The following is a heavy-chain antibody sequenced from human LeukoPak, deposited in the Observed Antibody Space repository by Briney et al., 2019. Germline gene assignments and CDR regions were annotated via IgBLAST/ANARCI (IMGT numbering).Heavy chain of an antibody. D-gene: IGHD2/OR15-2a*01. V-gene: IGHV3-7*01. Sequence: PGGSLRLSCVASGFIFSDYWMTWVRQSPGKGLEWVANIKPDDTEKYYVDSVKGRFTISRDNAKNSLFLQMNSLRAEDTAVYYCAKGGRFYASWGQGTLVTVSS. CDR3: AKGGRFYAS. CDR2: IKPDDTEK. CDR1: GFIFSDYW. J-gene: IGHJ5*02.